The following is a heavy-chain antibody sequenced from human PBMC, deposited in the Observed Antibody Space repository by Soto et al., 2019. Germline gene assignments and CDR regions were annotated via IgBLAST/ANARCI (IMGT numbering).Heavy chain of an antibody. J-gene: IGHJ4*02. CDR1: GLTFSSDW. CDR3: ASAYYYDSSGYSPGGY. V-gene: IGHV3-7*01. CDR2: IKQDGSQK. Sequence: EVQLVESGGGLVQPGGSLRLSCAASGLTFSSDWMSWVRQAPGKGLEWVANIKQDGSQKYYVDSVKGRFTISRDNAKNSLYLQMNSLRVEDTAVYYCASAYYYDSSGYSPGGYWGQGTLVTVSS. D-gene: IGHD3-22*01.